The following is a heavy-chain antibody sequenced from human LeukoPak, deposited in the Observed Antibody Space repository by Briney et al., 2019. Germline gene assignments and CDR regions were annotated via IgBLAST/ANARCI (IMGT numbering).Heavy chain of an antibody. J-gene: IGHJ4*02. CDR1: GGSISRYY. D-gene: IGHD6-19*01. Sequence: SETLSLTCTVSGGSISRYYWSWIRQPPGKGLEWIGYIYTSGSTNYNPSLKSRVTISVDTSKNQFSLKLSSVTAADTAVYYCANYGGWYDNDYWGQGTLVTVSS. V-gene: IGHV4-4*09. CDR2: IYTSGST. CDR3: ANYGGWYDNDY.